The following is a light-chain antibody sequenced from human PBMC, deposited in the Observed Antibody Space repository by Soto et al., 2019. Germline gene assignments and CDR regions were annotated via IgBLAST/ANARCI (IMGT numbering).Light chain of an antibody. V-gene: IGKV3-20*01. CDR1: QSVSSSY. Sequence: EIVLTQSPGTLSLSPGERATLSCRASQSVSSSYLAWYQQKPGQAPRLLIYGASSRATGIPDRFSGSGSGTDFTLTISSLQSEDFAVYYCQQYYHWPRTFGQGTKVDI. CDR3: QQYYHWPRT. CDR2: GAS. J-gene: IGKJ1*01.